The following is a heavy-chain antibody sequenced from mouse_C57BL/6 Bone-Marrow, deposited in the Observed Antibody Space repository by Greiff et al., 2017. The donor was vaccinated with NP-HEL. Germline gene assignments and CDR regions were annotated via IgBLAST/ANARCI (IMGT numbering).Heavy chain of an antibody. CDR2: INPYNGGT. CDR3: ARVRDYQFAY. CDR1: GYTFTDYY. V-gene: IGHV1-19*01. D-gene: IGHD2-4*01. Sequence: EVQLQQSGPVLVKPGASVKMSCKASGYTFTDYYMNWVKQSHGKSLEWIGVINPYNGGTSYNQKFKGKATLTVDKSSSTAYMELNSLTSEDSAVYYCARVRDYQFAYWGQGTLVTVSA. J-gene: IGHJ3*01.